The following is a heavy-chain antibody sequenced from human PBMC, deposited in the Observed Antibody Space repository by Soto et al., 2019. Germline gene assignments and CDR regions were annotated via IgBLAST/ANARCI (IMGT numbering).Heavy chain of an antibody. CDR3: ARDRGSDDFWSGYNWFDP. V-gene: IGHV1-2*02. Sequence: ASVKVSCKASGYTFTGYYMHWVRQAPGQGLEWMGWINPNSGGTNYAQKFQGRVTMTRDTSISTAYMELSRLRSDDTAVYYCARDRGSDDFWSGYNWFDPWGQGTLVTVSS. CDR1: GYTFTGYY. J-gene: IGHJ5*02. D-gene: IGHD3-3*01. CDR2: INPNSGGT.